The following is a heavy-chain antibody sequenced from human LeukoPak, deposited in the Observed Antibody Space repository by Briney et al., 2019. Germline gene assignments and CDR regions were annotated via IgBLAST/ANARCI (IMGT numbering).Heavy chain of an antibody. Sequence: GGSLRPSCAASGFTFSNYAMTWVRQAPGMGLEWVSSISGSGSSSYYADSVKGRFTVSRDNSKNTLHLQMNSLRAEDTAVYYCAKDFLYNVVDYWGQGTLVAVS. CDR2: ISGSGSSS. CDR1: GFTFSNYA. CDR3: AKDFLYNVVDY. D-gene: IGHD3-10*01. J-gene: IGHJ4*02. V-gene: IGHV3-23*01.